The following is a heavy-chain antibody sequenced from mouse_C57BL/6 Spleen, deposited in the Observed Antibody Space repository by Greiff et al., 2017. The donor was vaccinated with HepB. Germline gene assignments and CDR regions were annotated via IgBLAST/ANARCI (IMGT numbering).Heavy chain of an antibody. J-gene: IGHJ4*01. CDR3: ARDPGDYYAMDY. Sequence: EVKLQESGPGLVKPSQSLSLTCSVTGYSITSGYYWNWIRQFPGNKLEWMGYISYDGSNNYNPSLKNRTSITRDTSKNQFFLKLNSVTTEDTATYYCARDPGDYYAMDYWGQGTSVTVSS. D-gene: IGHD1-1*02. CDR2: ISYDGSN. V-gene: IGHV3-6*01. CDR1: GYSITSGYY.